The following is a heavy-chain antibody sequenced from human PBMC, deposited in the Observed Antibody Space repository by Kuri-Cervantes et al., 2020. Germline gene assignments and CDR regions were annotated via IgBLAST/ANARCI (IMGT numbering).Heavy chain of an antibody. CDR2: INAYNGNT. CDR1: GYTFTSYG. CDR3: ASSRRRGSGWSSAFDI. J-gene: IGHJ3*02. D-gene: IGHD6-19*01. Sequence: ASVKVSCKASGYTFTSYGISWVRQAPGQGLEWMGWINAYNGNTNYAQKLQGRVTMTTDTSTSTAYMELRSLRPDDTAVYYCASSRRRGSGWSSAFDIWGQGTMVTISS. V-gene: IGHV1-18*01.